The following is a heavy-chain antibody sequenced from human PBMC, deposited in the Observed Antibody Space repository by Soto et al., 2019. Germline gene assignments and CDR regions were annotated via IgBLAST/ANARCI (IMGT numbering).Heavy chain of an antibody. D-gene: IGHD7-27*01. CDR2: TKNRAQGYTT. Sequence: EVQLVESGGGLVQPGGSLRLSCAVSGFILSDHYMDWVRQAPGKGLEWVVRTKNRAQGYTTEYATSVKGRFSVSRDDSKNSVYLQMNSLKPEDTAVYYCVSWDTGAPDYWGQGTLVTVSS. CDR1: GFILSDHY. CDR3: VSWDTGAPDY. J-gene: IGHJ4*02. V-gene: IGHV3-72*01.